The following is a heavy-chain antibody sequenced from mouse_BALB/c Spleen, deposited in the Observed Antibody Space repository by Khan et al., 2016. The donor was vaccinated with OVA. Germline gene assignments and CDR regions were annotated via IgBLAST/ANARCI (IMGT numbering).Heavy chain of an antibody. CDR3: ARVGYNGTMDW. D-gene: IGHD2-14*01. V-gene: IGHV9-3-1*01. J-gene: IGHJ4*01. CDR2: INTYTGEP. CDR1: GFTFTNYG. Sequence: QIQLVQSGPELKKPGETVQISCKASGFTFTNYGMNWVKQAPGKGLKWMGWINTYTGEPTFADDFKGRFAFSLETSASTAYLQINSLKYEDTATYCCARVGYNGTMDWWGQGTSVTVSA.